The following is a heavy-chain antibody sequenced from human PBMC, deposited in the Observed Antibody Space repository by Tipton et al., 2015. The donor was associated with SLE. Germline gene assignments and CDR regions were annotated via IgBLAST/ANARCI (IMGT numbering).Heavy chain of an antibody. J-gene: IGHJ5*02. V-gene: IGHV4-4*09. D-gene: IGHD6-13*01. CDR3: ARSRMGLSAPEHWFDP. CDR2: IYTSGIT. Sequence: TLSLTCTVSGGSISSYYWSWIRQPPGKGLECIGYIYTSGITYYNPSLKSRLTISVDTSKNQFSLQLSSVTAADTAVYYCARSRMGLSAPEHWFDPWGQGTLVTVSS. CDR1: GGSISSYY.